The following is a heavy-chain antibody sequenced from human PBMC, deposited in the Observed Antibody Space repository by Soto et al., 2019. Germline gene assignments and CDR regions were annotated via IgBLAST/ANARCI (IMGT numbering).Heavy chain of an antibody. CDR1: GYIFTTYW. CDR3: ARQTTPGHFDY. V-gene: IGHV5-51*01. D-gene: IGHD1-1*01. Sequence: GESLKISCKGSGYIFTTYWIAWVRQMPGKGLEWMGITYPGDSDTTYSPSFQGQVTISVDRSINTAYLQWRSLKASDTAIYYCARQTTPGHFDYWGRGALVTVS. J-gene: IGHJ4*02. CDR2: TYPGDSDT.